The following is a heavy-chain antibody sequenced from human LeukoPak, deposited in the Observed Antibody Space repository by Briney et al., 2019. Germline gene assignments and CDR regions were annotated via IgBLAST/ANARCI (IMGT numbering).Heavy chain of an antibody. CDR1: GFTFSTEW. CDR2: MKEEGGNI. CDR3: TRDGCSGWCHDY. Sequence: GGSLGLSCAASGFTFSTEWVGWVRQAPGKGLEWVATMKEEGGNIYYVDSVRGRFTISRDNAKNSLFLQMNSLRADDTAVYYCTRDGCSGWCHDYWGQGTLVTVSS. V-gene: IGHV3-7*01. J-gene: IGHJ4*02. D-gene: IGHD6-19*01.